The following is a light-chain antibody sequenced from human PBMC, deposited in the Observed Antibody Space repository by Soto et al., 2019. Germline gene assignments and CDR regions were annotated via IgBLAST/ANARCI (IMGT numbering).Light chain of an antibody. CDR2: GAS. J-gene: IGKJ1*01. V-gene: IGKV3-20*01. Sequence: EVVMRQSPATLSVSPGEGATLSCRASQSVSSSYLAWYQQKPGQAPRLLIYGASSRATGIPDRFSGSGSGTDFTLTISRPEPEDFAVYYCQKYGSSPETFGQGTKVDI. CDR3: QKYGSSPET. CDR1: QSVSSSY.